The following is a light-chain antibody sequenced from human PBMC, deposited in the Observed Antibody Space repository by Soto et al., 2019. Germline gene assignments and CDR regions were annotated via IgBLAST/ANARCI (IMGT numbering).Light chain of an antibody. J-gene: IGLJ1*01. CDR3: SSYTGSSTFV. CDR1: SSVVGGYDY. CDR2: DVN. Sequence: QSALTQPASVSGSPGQSITISCTGTSSVVGGYDYVSWYQQLPGKAPKLLIYDVNNRPSGVSHRFSGSKSGNTASLTISGLQAEDEADYYCSSYTGSSTFVFGTGTKVTVL. V-gene: IGLV2-14*01.